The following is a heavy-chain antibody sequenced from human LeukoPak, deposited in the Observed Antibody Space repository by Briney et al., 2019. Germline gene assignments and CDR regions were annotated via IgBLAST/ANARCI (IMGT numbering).Heavy chain of an antibody. J-gene: IGHJ4*02. Sequence: PGGSLRHSCAPSGFTFSSYSMIWVREAPGRGREWVSSISSSSGYIYYADSVKGRFTISRDNAKNSLFLQMNSLRAEDTAVYYCARGETTMTTYTPDYWGQGTLVTVSS. CDR3: ARGETTMTTYTPDY. V-gene: IGHV3-21*01. D-gene: IGHD4-11*01. CDR2: ISSSSGYI. CDR1: GFTFSSYS.